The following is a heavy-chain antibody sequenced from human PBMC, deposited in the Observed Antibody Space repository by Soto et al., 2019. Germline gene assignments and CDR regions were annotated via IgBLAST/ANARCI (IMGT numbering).Heavy chain of an antibody. CDR3: ARGSSMVYAIALPFYFDY. CDR2: IYYSGST. Sequence: QVQLQESGPGLVKPSQTLSLTCTVSGGSISSGGYYWSWIRQHPRKGLEWIGYIYYSGSTYNNLSLKRRVTISVDTSKIQFSLKLSSVTAADTAVYYCARGSSMVYAIALPFYFDYWGQGTLVTVSS. CDR1: GGSISSGGYY. D-gene: IGHD2-8*01. J-gene: IGHJ4*02. V-gene: IGHV4-31*03.